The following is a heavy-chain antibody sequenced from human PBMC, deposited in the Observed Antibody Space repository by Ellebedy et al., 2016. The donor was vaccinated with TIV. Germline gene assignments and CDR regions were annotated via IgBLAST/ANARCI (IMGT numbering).Heavy chain of an antibody. CDR2: ISGSGGST. D-gene: IGHD2-2*01. V-gene: IGHV3-23*01. CDR3: ATVVVPAAISWFDP. Sequence: GESLKISXAASGFTFSSYAMSWVRQAPGKGLEWVSAISGSGGSTYYADSVKGRFTISRDNSKNTLYLQMNSLRAEDTAVYYCATVVVPAAISWFDPWGQGTLVTVSS. CDR1: GFTFSSYA. J-gene: IGHJ5*02.